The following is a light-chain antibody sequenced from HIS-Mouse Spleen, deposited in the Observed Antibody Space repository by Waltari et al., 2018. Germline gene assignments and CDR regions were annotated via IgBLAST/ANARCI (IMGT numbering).Light chain of an antibody. Sequence: QSALTQPASVSGSPGQSITISCTGTSSDVGSYNLASWYQQHPGKAPKLMFYEGSKRPSGVSNRFSGSKSGNTASLTISGLQAEDEADYYCCSYAGSNWVFGGGTKLTVL. CDR1: SSDVGSYNL. CDR3: CSYAGSNWV. V-gene: IGLV2-23*01. J-gene: IGLJ3*02. CDR2: EGS.